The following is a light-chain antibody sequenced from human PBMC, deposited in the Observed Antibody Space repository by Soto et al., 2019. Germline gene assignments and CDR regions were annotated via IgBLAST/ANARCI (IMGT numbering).Light chain of an antibody. V-gene: IGLV8-61*01. CDR1: SASVSTNSY. Sequence: QAVVTQEPSFSVSPGGTVTLTCGLTSASVSTNSYPSWYQQTPGQAPRTLIHSTNIRSSGVPDRFSGSILGNKAALTITGAQAEDECDYYCVVYLGSGSWVFGGGTQLTVL. J-gene: IGLJ7*01. CDR2: STN. CDR3: VVYLGSGSWV.